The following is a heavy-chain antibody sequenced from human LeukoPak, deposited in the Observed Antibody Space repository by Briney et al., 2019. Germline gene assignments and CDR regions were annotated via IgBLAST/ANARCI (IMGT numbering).Heavy chain of an antibody. CDR1: GYTFTTNW. CDR3: ATLGVSLSTPFEF. CDR2: ICPGDSDT. D-gene: IGHD2-15*01. J-gene: IGHJ4*02. Sequence: GESLKISCKASGYTFTTNWIGWVRQMHGKGLEWMGIICPGDSDTRYSPSFEGQVSISADKSISTAYLQWSSLKASDTAIYFCATLGVSLSTPFEFWGQGSLVTVSS. V-gene: IGHV5-51*01.